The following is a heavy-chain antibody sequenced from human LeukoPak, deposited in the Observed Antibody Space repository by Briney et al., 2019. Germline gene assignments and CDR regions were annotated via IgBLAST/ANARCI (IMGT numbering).Heavy chain of an antibody. CDR1: GGTFSSYA. D-gene: IGHD2-2*01. CDR2: IIPIFGTA. CDR3: ARDLYCSSTSCTLPGMDV. Sequence: ASVKVSCKASGGTFSSYAISWVRQAPGQGLEWMGGIIPIFGTANYAQKFQGRVTITADESTSTAYMELSSLRSEDTAVYYCARDLYCSSTSCTLPGMDVWGQGTTVTVSS. V-gene: IGHV1-69*13. J-gene: IGHJ6*02.